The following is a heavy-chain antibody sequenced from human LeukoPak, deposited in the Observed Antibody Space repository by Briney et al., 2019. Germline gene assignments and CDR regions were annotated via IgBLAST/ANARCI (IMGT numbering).Heavy chain of an antibody. Sequence: PSETLSLTCTVSGDSIDSYYWSWIRQPPGKGLEWIGSIYYSKNTYYNPSLKSRVTISADTSKNQFSLTLGSVSATDTAVYYCVSPRGFSYGYFDYWGQGTLVTVSS. CDR2: IYYSKNT. CDR1: GDSIDSYY. V-gene: IGHV4-39*01. J-gene: IGHJ4*02. D-gene: IGHD5-18*01. CDR3: VSPRGFSYGYFDY.